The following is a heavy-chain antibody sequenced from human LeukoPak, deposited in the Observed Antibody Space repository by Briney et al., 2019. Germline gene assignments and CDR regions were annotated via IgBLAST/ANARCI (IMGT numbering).Heavy chain of an antibody. Sequence: ASVKVSCKASGGTFSSYAISWVRQAPGQGLEWMGRIIPIFGTANYAQKFQGRVTITTDGSTSTAYMELSSLRSEDTAVYYCARDRGYSQGEYYYYMDVWGKGTTVTVSS. V-gene: IGHV1-69*05. D-gene: IGHD5-18*01. CDR1: GGTFSSYA. J-gene: IGHJ6*03. CDR3: ARDRGYSQGEYYYYMDV. CDR2: IIPIFGTA.